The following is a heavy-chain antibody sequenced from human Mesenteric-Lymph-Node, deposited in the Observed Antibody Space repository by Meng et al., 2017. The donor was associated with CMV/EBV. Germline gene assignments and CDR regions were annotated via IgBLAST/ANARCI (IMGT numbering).Heavy chain of an antibody. CDR2: TRFDGSNK. Sequence: GESLKISCAASGFTFSSYGMHWVRQAPGKGLEWVAFTRFDGSNKYYADSVKGRFTISRDISKNAVYLQMNSLRVEDTAVYYCAKEVFRFLEWHPLDYWGQGTLVTVSS. CDR3: AKEVFRFLEWHPLDY. J-gene: IGHJ4*02. D-gene: IGHD3-3*01. V-gene: IGHV3-30*02. CDR1: GFTFSSYG.